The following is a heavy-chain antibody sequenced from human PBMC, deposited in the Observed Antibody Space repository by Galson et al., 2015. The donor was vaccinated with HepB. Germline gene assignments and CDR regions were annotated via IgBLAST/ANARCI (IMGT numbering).Heavy chain of an antibody. CDR3: ARGSYKRELLLPGFDY. V-gene: IGHV1-46*01. CDR2: INPSGGST. D-gene: IGHD1-26*01. CDR1: GYTFTSYY. J-gene: IGHJ4*02. Sequence: SVKVSCKASGYTFTSYYIHWVRQAPGQGLEWMGIINPSGGSTSYAQKFQGRVTMTRDMSTSTVYMELSSLRSEDTAVYYCARGSYKRELLLPGFDYWGQGTLVTVSS.